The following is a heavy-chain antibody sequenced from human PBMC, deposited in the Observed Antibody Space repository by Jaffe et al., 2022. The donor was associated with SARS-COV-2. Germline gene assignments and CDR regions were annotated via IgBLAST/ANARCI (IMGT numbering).Heavy chain of an antibody. Sequence: QLQLQESGPGLVKPSETLSLTCTVSGGSISSSSYYWGWIRQPPGKGLEWIGSIYYSGSTYYNPSLKSRVTISVDTSKNQFSLKLSSVTAADTAVYYCARHWVDTAMVRHYNWFDPWGQGTLVTVSS. CDR1: GGSISSSSYY. CDR2: IYYSGST. J-gene: IGHJ5*02. D-gene: IGHD5-18*01. V-gene: IGHV4-39*01. CDR3: ARHWVDTAMVRHYNWFDP.